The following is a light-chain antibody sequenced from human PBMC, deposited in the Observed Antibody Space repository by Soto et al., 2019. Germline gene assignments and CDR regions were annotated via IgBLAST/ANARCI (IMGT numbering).Light chain of an antibody. Sequence: DIVMSQSPLSLPVTPGETVSISCRSSQSLLHSNGYSCLDWYLQKPGQSPQLLIHLASTRASGVPERFSGSGSGTDFTLKISRVEAEDVGVYYCMQALQSPVTFGGGTRVEIK. J-gene: IGKJ4*01. CDR2: LAS. V-gene: IGKV2-28*01. CDR3: MQALQSPVT. CDR1: QSLLHSNGYSC.